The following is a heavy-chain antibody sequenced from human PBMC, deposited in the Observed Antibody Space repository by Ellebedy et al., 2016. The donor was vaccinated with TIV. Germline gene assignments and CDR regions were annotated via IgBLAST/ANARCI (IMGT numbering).Heavy chain of an antibody. V-gene: IGHV1-69*05. CDR2: IIPIFGTA. CDR1: RGTFSSYA. CDR3: ARVGVGSYYGDY. Sequence: SVKVSXKASRGTFSSYAISWVRQAPGQGLEWMGGIIPIFGTANYAQKLQGRVTMTTDTSTSTAYMELRSLRSDDTAVYYCARVGVGSYYGDYWGQGTLVTVSS. J-gene: IGHJ4*02. D-gene: IGHD1-26*01.